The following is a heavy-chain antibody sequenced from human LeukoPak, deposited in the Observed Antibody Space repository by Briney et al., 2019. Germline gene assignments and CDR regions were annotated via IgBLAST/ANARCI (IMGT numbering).Heavy chain of an antibody. J-gene: IGHJ6*03. CDR3: ARDSAHYCSGGSRRTYYMDV. CDR2: INHSGST. CDR1: GGSFSGYY. V-gene: IGHV4-34*01. Sequence: PSETLSLTCAVYGGSFSGYYWSWIRQPPGKGLEWIGEINHSGSTNYNPSLKSRVTISVDTSKNQFSLKLSSVTAADTAVYYCARDSAHYCSGGSRRTYYMDVWGKGTTVTVSS. D-gene: IGHD2-15*01.